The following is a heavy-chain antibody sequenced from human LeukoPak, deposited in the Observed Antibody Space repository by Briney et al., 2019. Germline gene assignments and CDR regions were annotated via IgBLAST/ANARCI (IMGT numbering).Heavy chain of an antibody. Sequence: AASVKVSCKASGYTFTGYYMHWVRQAPGQGLEWMGWINPNSGGTNYAQKFQGRVTMTRDTSISTAYMELSRLRSDDTAVYYCARAVVGDFGDNYFDYWGQGTLVTVSS. J-gene: IGHJ4*02. D-gene: IGHD3-3*01. CDR3: ARAVVGDFGDNYFDY. V-gene: IGHV1-2*02. CDR2: INPNSGGT. CDR1: GYTFTGYY.